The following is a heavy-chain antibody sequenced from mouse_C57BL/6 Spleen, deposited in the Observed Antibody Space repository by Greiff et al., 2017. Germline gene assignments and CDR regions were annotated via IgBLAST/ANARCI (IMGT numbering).Heavy chain of an antibody. Sequence: QVQLQQPGAELVRPGSSVKLSCKASGYTFTSYWMHWVKQRPIQGLEWIGNIDPSDSETHYNQKFKDKATLTVDKSSSTAYMQLSSLTSEDSAVYYCARLRYDSSYYFDDWGQGTTLTVSS. CDR1: GYTFTSYW. D-gene: IGHD1-1*01. J-gene: IGHJ2*01. CDR2: IDPSDSET. V-gene: IGHV1-52*01. CDR3: ARLRYDSSYYFDD.